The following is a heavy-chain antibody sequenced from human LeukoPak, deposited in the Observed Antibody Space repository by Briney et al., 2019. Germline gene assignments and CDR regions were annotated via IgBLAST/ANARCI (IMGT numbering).Heavy chain of an antibody. CDR1: GFTFTSSA. CDR2: IVVGSGNT. Sequence: GTSGKVCCKASGFTFTSSAVQWVRQARGQRLEWRGWIVVGSGNTNYAQKFQERVTITRDMSTSTAYMELSSLRSEDTAVYYCAAVGYGSGSYYGSFDYWGQGPLVTVPS. J-gene: IGHJ4*02. D-gene: IGHD3-10*01. V-gene: IGHV1-58*01. CDR3: AAVGYGSGSYYGSFDY.